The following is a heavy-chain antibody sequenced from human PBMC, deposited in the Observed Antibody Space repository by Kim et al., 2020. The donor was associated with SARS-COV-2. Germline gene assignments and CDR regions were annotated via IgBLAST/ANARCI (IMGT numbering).Heavy chain of an antibody. CDR3: ARGPLYSSGWYLGAFDI. D-gene: IGHD6-19*01. Sequence: ASVKVSCKASGYTFTSYAMHWVRQAPGQRLEWMGWINAGNGNTKYSQKFQGRVTITRDTSASTAYMELSSLRSEDTAVYYCARGPLYSSGWYLGAFDIWGQGTMVTVSS. CDR2: INAGNGNT. J-gene: IGHJ3*02. CDR1: GYTFTSYA. V-gene: IGHV1-3*01.